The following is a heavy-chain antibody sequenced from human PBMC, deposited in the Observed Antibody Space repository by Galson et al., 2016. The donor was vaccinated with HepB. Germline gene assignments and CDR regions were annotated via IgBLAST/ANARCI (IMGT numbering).Heavy chain of an antibody. D-gene: IGHD3-10*01. CDR3: ARDSSYYFSGRPWYFDL. Sequence: SLRLSCAASGFTFSGNWMHWVRQDPRKGLVWVSRINGDGSSTTYAESVTGRFSISRDNAKNTLFLQMNSLRAEDTAVYYCARDSSYYFSGRPWYFDLWGRGTLVTVSS. CDR2: INGDGSST. CDR1: GFTFSGNW. V-gene: IGHV3-74*01. J-gene: IGHJ2*01.